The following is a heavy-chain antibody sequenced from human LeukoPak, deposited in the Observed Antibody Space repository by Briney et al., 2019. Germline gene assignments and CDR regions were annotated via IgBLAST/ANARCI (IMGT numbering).Heavy chain of an antibody. V-gene: IGHV1-69*13. D-gene: IGHD6-6*01. Sequence: SVKVSCKASGGTFSSYAISWVRQAPGQGLEWMGGIIPIFGTANYAQKFQGRVTITADESTSTAYMELSSLRSEDTAVYYCARDLRKYSSSSGYDYWGQGTLVTVSP. CDR1: GGTFSSYA. CDR3: ARDLRKYSSSSGYDY. CDR2: IIPIFGTA. J-gene: IGHJ4*02.